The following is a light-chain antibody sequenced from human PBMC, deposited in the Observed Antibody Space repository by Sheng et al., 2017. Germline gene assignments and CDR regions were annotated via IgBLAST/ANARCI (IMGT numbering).Light chain of an antibody. CDR3: QAWGTGIGV. CDR1: SGHSSDA. V-gene: IGLV4-69*01. J-gene: IGLJ3*02. Sequence: QLVLTQSPSASASLGDSVKLTCTLSSGHSSDAIAWLQQQPERGPRYLMKLNSDGSHNKGDGIPDRFSGSSSGAERYLTISSLQSEDEADYYCQAWGTGIGVFGGGTKLTVL. CDR2: LNSDGSH.